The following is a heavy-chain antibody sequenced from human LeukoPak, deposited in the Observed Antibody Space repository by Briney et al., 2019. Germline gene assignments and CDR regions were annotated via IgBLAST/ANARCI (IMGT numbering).Heavy chain of an antibody. J-gene: IGHJ4*02. CDR2: ARNRANGYTT. Sequence: GGSLRLSCAASGFTFSDHYIDWVRQAPGKGLEWVGRARNRANGYTTQYAASVKGRFTISRDDSENTVYLQMNSLKTEDTAVYFCARIKRVHYGTYYFDFWGQGTLVTVSS. D-gene: IGHD3-10*01. V-gene: IGHV3-72*01. CDR3: ARIKRVHYGTYYFDF. CDR1: GFTFSDHY.